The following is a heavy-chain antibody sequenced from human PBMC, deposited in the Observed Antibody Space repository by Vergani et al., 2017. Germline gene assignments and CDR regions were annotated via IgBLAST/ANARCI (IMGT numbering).Heavy chain of an antibody. Sequence: EVQLVESGGGLVKPGGSLRLSCAASGFTFSSYSMNWVRQAPGKGLEWVSSISSSGGSTYYADSVKGRFTISRDNSKNTLYLQMNSLRAEDTAVYYCAKLGSQPLLYPVDYWGQGTLVTVSS. D-gene: IGHD2-2*02. V-gene: IGHV3-23*04. CDR1: GFTFSSYS. J-gene: IGHJ4*02. CDR2: ISSSGGST. CDR3: AKLGSQPLLYPVDY.